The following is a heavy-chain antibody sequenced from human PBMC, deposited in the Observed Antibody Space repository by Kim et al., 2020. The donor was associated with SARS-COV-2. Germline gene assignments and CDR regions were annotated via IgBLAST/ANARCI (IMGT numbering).Heavy chain of an antibody. Sequence: SSSSSNKKFADTVKGRFTISRDNAKNSLYLQMNSLRAEDTAVYYCAARLDYWGQGTLVTVSS. CDR3: AARLDY. J-gene: IGHJ4*02. CDR2: SSSSSNK. V-gene: IGHV3-11*06.